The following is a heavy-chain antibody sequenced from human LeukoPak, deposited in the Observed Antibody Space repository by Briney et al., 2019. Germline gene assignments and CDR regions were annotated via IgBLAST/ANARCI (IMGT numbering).Heavy chain of an antibody. CDR3: VKDSPPRYSGSPPAY. CDR2: INKDGGEK. Sequence: GGSLRLSCAASGFTFSSYWMSWVRQAPGKGLEWVANINKDGGEKYYVDSVKGRFTISRDNAKNSLYPQMNSLRADDTAVYYCVKDSPPRYSGSPPAYWGQGTLVTVSS. D-gene: IGHD1-26*01. J-gene: IGHJ4*02. CDR1: GFTFSSYW. V-gene: IGHV3-7*03.